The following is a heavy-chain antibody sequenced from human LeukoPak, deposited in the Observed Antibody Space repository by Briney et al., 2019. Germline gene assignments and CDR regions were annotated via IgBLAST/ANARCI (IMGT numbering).Heavy chain of an antibody. Sequence: PGGSLRLSCAASGFTFDDYAMHWVRQAPGKGLEWVSGISRNSGSIGYADSVKGRFTISRDNAKNSLYLQMNSLRAEDTALYYCAKDNGGVTPYYFDYWGQGTLVTVSS. J-gene: IGHJ4*02. D-gene: IGHD3-16*01. CDR3: AKDNGGVTPYYFDY. CDR2: ISRNSGSI. CDR1: GFTFDDYA. V-gene: IGHV3-9*01.